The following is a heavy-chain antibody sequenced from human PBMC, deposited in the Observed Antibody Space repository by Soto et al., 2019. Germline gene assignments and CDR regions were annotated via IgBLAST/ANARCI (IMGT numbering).Heavy chain of an antibody. V-gene: IGHV1-46*01. Sequence: GASVKVSCTASGYTFTIYYIHWVRQAPGQGLEWMGIINPSGGSTSYAQKFQGRVTMTRDTSTSTVYMEVSSLRSEDTAVYYCARASVPVGVSLYYFDYWGQGTPVTVSS. CDR3: ARASVPVGVSLYYFDY. D-gene: IGHD1-26*01. J-gene: IGHJ4*02. CDR2: INPSGGST. CDR1: GYTFTIYY.